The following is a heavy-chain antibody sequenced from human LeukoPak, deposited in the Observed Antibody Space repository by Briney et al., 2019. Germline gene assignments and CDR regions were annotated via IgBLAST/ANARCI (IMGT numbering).Heavy chain of an antibody. V-gene: IGHV3-23*01. D-gene: IGHD3-10*01. CDR3: AKEATVVRGPQDY. Sequence: GGSLRLSCAASGFTFNSYAMTCVRQAPGKGLEWVSTISGTGGSIYYSDSVKGRFTISRDNSKDTLYLQMNSLRAEDTALYYCAKEATVVRGPQDYWGQGTLVIVSS. CDR2: ISGTGGSI. CDR1: GFTFNSYA. J-gene: IGHJ4*02.